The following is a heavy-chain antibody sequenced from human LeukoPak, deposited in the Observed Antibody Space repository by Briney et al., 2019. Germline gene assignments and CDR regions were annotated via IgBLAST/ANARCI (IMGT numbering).Heavy chain of an antibody. CDR3: VKDRRNPYRPEGPFDP. CDR1: GFTVEDYA. CDR2: INWNSAST. Sequence: GGSLRPSCAASGFTVEDYAMHCVRQPPGEGLEWVSGINWNSASTGYADSVKGRFTISRDKVINSLYLQMNSLRPEDTALYYCVKDRRNPYRPEGPFDPWGQGTLVTVSS. D-gene: IGHD1-14*01. J-gene: IGHJ5*02. V-gene: IGHV3-9*01.